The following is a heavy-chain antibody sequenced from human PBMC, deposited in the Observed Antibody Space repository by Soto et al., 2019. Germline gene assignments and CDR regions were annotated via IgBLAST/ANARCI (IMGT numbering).Heavy chain of an antibody. CDR2: ISGSGGSI. J-gene: IGHJ6*02. Sequence: EVQLLESGGGLVQPGGSLRLSCAASGFTFSTYAMNWVRQAPGNGLEWVSAISGSGGSIHYADSVKGRFTISRDNSKITLYLQMNSLRVEDTAVYHCVKGYWKGDVWGQGTTVTGSS. CDR1: GFTFSTYA. D-gene: IGHD1-1*01. V-gene: IGHV3-23*01. CDR3: VKGYWKGDV.